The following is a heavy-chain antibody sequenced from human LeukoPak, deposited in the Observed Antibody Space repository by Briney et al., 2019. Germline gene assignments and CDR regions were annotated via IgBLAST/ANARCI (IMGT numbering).Heavy chain of an antibody. J-gene: IGHJ4*02. CDR3: ARQPSSWYWIFGYFDY. Sequence: KTSKSLSLSCTVSGGSISSSSYYWGWIRQPPGKGLEWIGNIYYSGSTYYNPSLKSRVNISVDTSKNQFYLKLNSVTGADTAVYYCARQPSSWYWIFGYFDYWGQGTLVTVSS. CDR1: GGSISSSSYY. D-gene: IGHD6-13*01. CDR2: IYYSGST. V-gene: IGHV4-39*01.